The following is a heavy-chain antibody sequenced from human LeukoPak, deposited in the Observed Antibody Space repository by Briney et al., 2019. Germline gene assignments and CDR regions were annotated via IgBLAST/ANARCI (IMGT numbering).Heavy chain of an antibody. CDR1: GYTFTSYY. CDR3: ARLSSGGYDG. V-gene: IGHV1-46*04. Sequence: GASVKVSCKASGYTFTSYYMHWVRQAPGQGLEWMGIINPSGGSTIYAQKLQGRVTMTRDTSTSTVYMELSSLRSEDTAVYYCARLSSGGYDGWGQGTLVTVSS. CDR2: INPSGGST. D-gene: IGHD5-12*01. J-gene: IGHJ4*02.